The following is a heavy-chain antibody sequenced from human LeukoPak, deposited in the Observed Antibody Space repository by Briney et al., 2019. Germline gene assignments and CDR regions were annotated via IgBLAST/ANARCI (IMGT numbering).Heavy chain of an antibody. CDR1: GFTFSSYA. CDR3: AKDLRVYSSSH. J-gene: IGHJ4*02. D-gene: IGHD6-6*01. CDR2: ISGSGGST. V-gene: IGHV3-23*01. Sequence: GGSLRLSCAASGFTFSSYAMSWVRQAPGKGLEWVSAISGSGGSTYYAYSVKGRFTISRDNSKNTLYLQMKSLRAEDTAVYYCAKDLRVYSSSHWGQGTLVTASS.